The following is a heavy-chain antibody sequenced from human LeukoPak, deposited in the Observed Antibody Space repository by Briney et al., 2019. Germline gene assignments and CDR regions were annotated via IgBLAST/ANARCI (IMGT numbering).Heavy chain of an antibody. V-gene: IGHV1-69*13. D-gene: IGHD2-2*01. Sequence: SEKVSCKASGGTFSSYAISWVRQAPGQGLEWMGGIIPIFGTANYAQKFQGRVSITADESTSTAYMELSSLRSDDTAVYYCARDAVCLDYWGQGTLVTVSS. CDR2: IIPIFGTA. CDR1: GGTFSSYA. J-gene: IGHJ4*02. CDR3: ARDAVCLDY.